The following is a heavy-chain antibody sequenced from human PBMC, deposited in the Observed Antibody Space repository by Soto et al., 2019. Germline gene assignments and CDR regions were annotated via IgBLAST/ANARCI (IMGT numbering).Heavy chain of an antibody. D-gene: IGHD2-15*01. Sequence: QVQLVQSGAEVKKPGSSVKVSCKASGGTFSSYAISWVRQAPGQGLEWMGGIIPIFGTANYAQKFQGRVTITADKSTSTAYMELISLRSEDTAVYYCARVGNGLGYCSGGSCYDYGDYYYYYGMDVWGQGTTVTVSS. CDR2: IIPIFGTA. CDR1: GGTFSSYA. J-gene: IGHJ6*02. CDR3: ARVGNGLGYCSGGSCYDYGDYYYYYGMDV. V-gene: IGHV1-69*06.